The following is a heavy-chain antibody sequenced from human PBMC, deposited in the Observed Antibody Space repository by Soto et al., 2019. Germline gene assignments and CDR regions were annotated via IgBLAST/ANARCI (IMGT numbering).Heavy chain of an antibody. Sequence: QVQLVQSGAEVKKPGSSVKVSCKASGGTFRNHGISWLRQAPGQGLEWIGGFTPKFGTANYAPKFQGRVSITADESTTTASVALSNLRPEDTAVYFCAKSRYVDSSGDFYDFWGQGTLVTVSS. D-gene: IGHD3-22*01. V-gene: IGHV1-69*01. CDR2: FTPKFGTA. J-gene: IGHJ4*02. CDR1: GGTFRNHG. CDR3: AKSRYVDSSGDFYDF.